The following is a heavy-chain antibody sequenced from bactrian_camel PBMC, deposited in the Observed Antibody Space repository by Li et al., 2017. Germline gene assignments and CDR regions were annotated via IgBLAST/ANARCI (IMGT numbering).Heavy chain of an antibody. V-gene: IGHV3S31*01. CDR2: ISSSGGST. J-gene: IGHJ4*01. Sequence: VQLVESGGGSVQAGGSLRLSCATSGFTFSSYAMSWVRQAPGKGLEWVSVISSSGGSTYYRDSVKGRFAISRDNAKNTLYLQMSSLRTEDTAVYYCAAGLLADYALGLGTQVTVS. CDR1: GFTFSSYA. D-gene: IGHD5*01.